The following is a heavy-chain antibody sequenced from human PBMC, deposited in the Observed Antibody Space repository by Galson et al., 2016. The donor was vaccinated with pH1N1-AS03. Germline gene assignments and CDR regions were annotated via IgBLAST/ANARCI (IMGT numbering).Heavy chain of an antibody. Sequence: SVKVSCKASGDSFSSYAFTWVRLAPGQGLGWMGGIIPIFGKPQYAQKFQGRVTITADESTTTVYMDLSSLISDDTAMYYCARDGPEIVRANAHWGQGTLVTVSS. J-gene: IGHJ1*01. CDR1: GDSFSSYA. CDR3: ARDGPEIVRANAH. V-gene: IGHV1-69*13. CDR2: IIPIFGKP. D-gene: IGHD2-21*01.